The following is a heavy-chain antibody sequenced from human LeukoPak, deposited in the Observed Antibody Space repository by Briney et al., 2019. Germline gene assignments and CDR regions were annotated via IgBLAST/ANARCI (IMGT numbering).Heavy chain of an antibody. CDR2: ISYDGSNK. V-gene: IGHV3-30*04. Sequence: GGSLRLSCAASGFTFRNFVMHWVRKAPGKGLEWVSVISYDGSNKYYADSVKGRFTISRDNSKNTLYLQMNSLRSEDTALYYCARDATGDGDLESWGQGTLVTVSP. CDR3: ARDATGDGDLES. J-gene: IGHJ5*02. CDR1: GFTFRNFV. D-gene: IGHD4-17*01.